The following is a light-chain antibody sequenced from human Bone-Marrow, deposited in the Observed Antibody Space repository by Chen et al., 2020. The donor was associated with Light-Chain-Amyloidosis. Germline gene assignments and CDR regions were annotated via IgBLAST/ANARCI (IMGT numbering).Light chain of an antibody. CDR1: DLTTKY. Sequence: SYELKHPLPVSGSPGQTTRVTCSGHDLTTKYAYCYKQKPGQAPVLVIHRDNERPSGISERFSGSSSGTTATLTISGVQAEDEADYHCQSADSSGTYEVIFGGGTKLTVL. CDR3: QSADSSGTYEVI. V-gene: IGLV3-25*03. CDR2: RDN. J-gene: IGLJ2*01.